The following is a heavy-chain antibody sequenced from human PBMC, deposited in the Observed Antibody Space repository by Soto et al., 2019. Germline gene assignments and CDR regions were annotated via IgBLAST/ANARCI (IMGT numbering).Heavy chain of an antibody. CDR1: GYTFTSYY. J-gene: IGHJ5*02. V-gene: IGHV1-46*03. Sequence: QVQLVQSGAEVKKPGASVKVSCKASGYTFTSYYMHWVRQAPGQGLEWMGIINPSGGSTSYAQKFHGRVTMTRDTSTSTGYMELSSLRSEDTAVYYCARGLWGYYDSSAVAEGNWFDPWGQGTLVTVSS. CDR3: ARGLWGYYDSSAVAEGNWFDP. CDR2: INPSGGST. D-gene: IGHD3-22*01.